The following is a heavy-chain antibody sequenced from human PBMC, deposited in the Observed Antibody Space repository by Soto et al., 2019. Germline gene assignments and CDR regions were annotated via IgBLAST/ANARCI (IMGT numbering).Heavy chain of an antibody. CDR1: GYTFNSYA. D-gene: IGHD3-22*01. Sequence: ASVKVSCKASGYTFNSYAMHWVRQAPGQRLEWMGWINAGNGNTKYSQKFQGRATITRDTSASTAYMELSSLRSEDTAVYYCARADPYYYDSSGYYYSYYYGMDVWGQGTTVTVSS. CDR3: ARADPYYYDSSGYYYSYYYGMDV. V-gene: IGHV1-3*01. J-gene: IGHJ6*02. CDR2: INAGNGNT.